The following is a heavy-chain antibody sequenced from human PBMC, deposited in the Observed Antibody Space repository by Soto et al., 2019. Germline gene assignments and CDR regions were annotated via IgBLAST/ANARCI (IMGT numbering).Heavy chain of an antibody. V-gene: IGHV4-38-2*01. D-gene: IGHD1-26*01. CDR2: IYHSGST. Sequence: QVQLQESGPGLVKPSETLSLTCSVSGYSISSGYYWAWIRQPPGKGLEWIGNIYHSGSTYYNPSPRSRVNISVDTSKNQFALKVTSVTAADTAFYYCARRSGTYYDYWGQGTLVTVSS. CDR3: ARRSGTYYDY. CDR1: GYSISSGYY. J-gene: IGHJ4*02.